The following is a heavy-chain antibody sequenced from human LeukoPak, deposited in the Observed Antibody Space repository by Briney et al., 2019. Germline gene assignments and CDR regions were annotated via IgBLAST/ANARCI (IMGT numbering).Heavy chain of an antibody. CDR3: AKDRGHTTGWYTYY. D-gene: IGHD6-19*01. Sequence: QSGGSLRLSCAASGFSFSSYDMSWARQAPGKGLEWVSSISASSDYTYYADSVKGRFIISRDNSKSTVFLQMNSLRAEDTAIYYCAKDRGHTTGWYTYYWGQGTLVTVSS. J-gene: IGHJ4*02. CDR2: ISASSDYT. V-gene: IGHV3-23*01. CDR1: GFSFSSYD.